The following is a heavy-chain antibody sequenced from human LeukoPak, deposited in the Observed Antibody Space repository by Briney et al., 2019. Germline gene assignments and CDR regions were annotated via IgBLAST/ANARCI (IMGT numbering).Heavy chain of an antibody. D-gene: IGHD4-23*01. J-gene: IGHJ3*02. V-gene: IGHV4-59*01. CDR2: IYYSGST. CDR1: GGSISSYY. Sequence: SETLSLTCTVSGGSISSYYWNWIRQPPGKGLEWIGHIYYSGSTNYNPSLKSRVTISVDTPKNQFSLKLSSVTAADTAVYYCARSTTVVTLGAFDIWGQGTMVTVSS. CDR3: ARSTTVVTLGAFDI.